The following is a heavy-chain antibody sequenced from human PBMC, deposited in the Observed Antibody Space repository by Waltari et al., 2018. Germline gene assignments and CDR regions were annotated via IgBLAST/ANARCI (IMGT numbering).Heavy chain of an antibody. CDR2: IDWDDDK. V-gene: IGHV2-70*13. D-gene: IGHD4-4*01. CDR1: GFSLSTSGLC. Sequence: QVTLRESGPALVKPTQTLTLTCTFSGFSLSTSGLCVTWIRQPPGKALEWLARIDWDDDKYYSTSLKTRLTISKDTSKNQVVLRMTNMDPVDTATYYCARWVTTVPHDAFDIWGQGTMVTVSS. J-gene: IGHJ3*02. CDR3: ARWVTTVPHDAFDI.